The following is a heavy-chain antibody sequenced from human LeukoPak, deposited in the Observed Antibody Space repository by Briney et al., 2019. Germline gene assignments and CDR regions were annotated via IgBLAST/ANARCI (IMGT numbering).Heavy chain of an antibody. CDR1: EFIFSDYE. V-gene: IGHV3-64*01. J-gene: IGHJ4*02. Sequence: PGGSLRLSCATSEFIFSDYEMHWVRQTPGRGLEYVSGISTNGVSTYYAMSVKGRFIISRDNSKNTLYLQMGSLKPEDMAVYYCARSTEGTAHFDFWGQGALVTVSS. D-gene: IGHD1-7*01. CDR3: ARSTEGTAHFDF. CDR2: ISTNGVST.